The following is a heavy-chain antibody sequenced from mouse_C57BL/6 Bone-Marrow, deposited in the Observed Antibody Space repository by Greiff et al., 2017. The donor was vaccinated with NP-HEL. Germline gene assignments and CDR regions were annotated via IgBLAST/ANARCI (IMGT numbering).Heavy chain of an antibody. CDR3: VKDYYGSRWYAMDY. D-gene: IGHD1-1*01. J-gene: IGHJ4*01. CDR2: IRSKSSNYAT. CDR1: GFTFNTYA. V-gene: IGHV10-3*01. Sequence: EVQGVESGGGLVQPKGSLKLSCAASGFTFNTYAMHWVRQAPGKGLEWVARIRSKSSNYATYYADSVKDRFTISRDDSQSMLYLQMNNLKTEDTAMYYCVKDYYGSRWYAMDYWGQGTSVTVSS.